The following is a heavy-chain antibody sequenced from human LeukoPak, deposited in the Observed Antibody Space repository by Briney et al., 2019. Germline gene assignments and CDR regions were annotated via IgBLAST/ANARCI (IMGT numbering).Heavy chain of an antibody. V-gene: IGHV3-15*01. J-gene: IGHJ4*02. Sequence: GGSLRLSCAASGFTFSNAWMSWVRQAPGKGLEWVGRIKSKTDGGTTDYAAPVKGRFTISRDDSKNTLYLQMNSLKTEDTAVYYCTTAKYYYDSSGYYAPIFDYWGQGTLVTVSS. D-gene: IGHD3-22*01. CDR3: TTAKYYYDSSGYYAPIFDY. CDR2: IKSKTDGGTT. CDR1: GFTFSNAW.